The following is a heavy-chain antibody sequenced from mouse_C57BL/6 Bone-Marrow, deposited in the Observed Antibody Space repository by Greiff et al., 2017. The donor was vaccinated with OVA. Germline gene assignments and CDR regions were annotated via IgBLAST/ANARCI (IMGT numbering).Heavy chain of an antibody. J-gene: IGHJ1*03. V-gene: IGHV5-15*04. CDR2: ISNLAYSI. CDR1: GFTFSDYG. Sequence: DVHLVESGGGLVQPGGSLKLSCAASGFTFSDYGMAWVRQAPRKGPEWVAFISNLAYSIYYADTVTGRFTISRENAKNTLYLEMSSLRSEDTAMYYCARRNWYFDVWGTGTTVTVSS. CDR3: ARRNWYFDV.